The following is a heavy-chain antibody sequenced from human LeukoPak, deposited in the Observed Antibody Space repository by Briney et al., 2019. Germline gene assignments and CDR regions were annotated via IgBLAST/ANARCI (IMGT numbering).Heavy chain of an antibody. Sequence: PGGTLRLSCAASGFTFSSYAMSWVRQAPGKGLEWVSAISGSGGSTYYADSVKGRFTISRDNSKNTLYLQMNSLRAEATAVYYCAKDQPTPYYYDSSGYFGIWGQGTMVTVSS. CDR2: ISGSGGST. V-gene: IGHV3-23*01. J-gene: IGHJ3*02. CDR1: GFTFSSYA. CDR3: AKDQPTPYYYDSSGYFGI. D-gene: IGHD3-22*01.